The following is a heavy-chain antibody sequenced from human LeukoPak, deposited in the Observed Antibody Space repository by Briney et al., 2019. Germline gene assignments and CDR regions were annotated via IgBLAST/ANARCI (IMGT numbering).Heavy chain of an antibody. CDR3: AKDDCTNGVCYIDY. CDR2: ISWNSGSI. CDR1: GFTFDDYA. D-gene: IGHD2-8*01. Sequence: GGSLRLSCAASGFTFDDYAMHWVRQASGKGLEWVSGISWNSGSIGYADSVKGRFTISRDNAKNSLYLQMNSLRAEDMAFYYCAKDDCTNGVCYIDYWGQGTLVTVSS. V-gene: IGHV3-9*03. J-gene: IGHJ4*02.